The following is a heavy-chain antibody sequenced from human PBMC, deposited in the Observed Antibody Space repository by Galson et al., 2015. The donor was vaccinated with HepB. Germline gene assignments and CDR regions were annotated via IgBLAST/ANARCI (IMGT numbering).Heavy chain of an antibody. D-gene: IGHD1-1*01. CDR3: ARDFPPHNPPTPGHAFDY. CDR2: ISGSGGST. Sequence: SLRLSCAASGFTFSSYAMSWVRQAPGKGLKWVSAISGSGGSTYYADSVKGRFTISRDNAKNSLYLQMNSLRDEDTAVYYCARDFPPHNPPTPGHAFDYWGQGTLVTVSS. V-gene: IGHV3-23*01. CDR1: GFTFSSYA. J-gene: IGHJ4*02.